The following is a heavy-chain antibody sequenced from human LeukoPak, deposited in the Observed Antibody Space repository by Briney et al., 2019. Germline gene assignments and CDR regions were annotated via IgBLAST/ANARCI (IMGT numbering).Heavy chain of an antibody. CDR2: INPNSGGT. D-gene: IGHD6-13*01. CDR1: GYTFTGYY. J-gene: IGHJ4*02. V-gene: IGHV1-2*02. CDR3: AKETLWHGSWYGAAGGGSNY. Sequence: GASVKVSCKASGYTFTGYYMHWVRQAPGQGLEWMGWINPNSGGTNYAQKFQGRVTMTRDTSISTAYMELSRLRSDDTAVYYCAKETLWHGSWYGAAGGGSNYWGQGTLVTVSS.